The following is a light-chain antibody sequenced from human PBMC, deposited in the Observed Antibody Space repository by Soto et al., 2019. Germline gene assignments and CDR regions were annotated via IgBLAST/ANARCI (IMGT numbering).Light chain of an antibody. Sequence: EIVMTQSPATLSVSPGERATLSCRASQSVSSNLAWYQQKPGQAPRLLIYGAYSRATGIQDRFSGSGSGTEFTLTIRSLQSEDFAVYYCKQYNNWPRTFGQGTKVDI. CDR3: KQYNNWPRT. CDR2: GAY. J-gene: IGKJ1*01. V-gene: IGKV3D-15*01. CDR1: QSVSSN.